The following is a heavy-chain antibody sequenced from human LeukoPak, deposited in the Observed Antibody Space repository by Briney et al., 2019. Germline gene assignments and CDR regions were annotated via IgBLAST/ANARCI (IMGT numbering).Heavy chain of an antibody. CDR2: ISSSSSTI. CDR3: ARDRPPADV. V-gene: IGHV3-48*01. CDR1: GFTFSSYS. J-gene: IGHJ6*02. Sequence: GGSLRLSCAASGFTFSSYSMNWVRQAPGKGLEWVSYISSSSSTIYYADSVKGRFTISRDNAKNTLYLQMNSLRAEDTAVYYCARDRPPADVWGQGTTVTVSS.